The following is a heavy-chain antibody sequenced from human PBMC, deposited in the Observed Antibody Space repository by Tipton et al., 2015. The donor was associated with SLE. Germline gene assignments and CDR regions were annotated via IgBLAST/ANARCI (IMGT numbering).Heavy chain of an antibody. CDR1: GGSINSYY. D-gene: IGHD2-8*02. V-gene: IGHV4-59*01. CDR2: IYYFGST. Sequence: TLSLTCTVSGGSINSYYWSWIRQPPGKGLEWIGYIYYFGSTNYNPSLKSRVTISVDTSKNQFSLRLSSVTPADTAVYYCARGLVDPYAFDIWGQGTMVTVSS. J-gene: IGHJ3*02. CDR3: ARGLVDPYAFDI.